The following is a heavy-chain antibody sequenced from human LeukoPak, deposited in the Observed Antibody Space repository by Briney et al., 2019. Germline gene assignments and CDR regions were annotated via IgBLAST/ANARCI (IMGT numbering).Heavy chain of an antibody. Sequence: GGSLRLSCAASGFTFSSYGMHWVRQAPGKGLEWVAVISYDGSNKYYADSVKGRFTISRDNSKNTLYLQMNSLRAEDTAVYYCAKVPNWNYLWFDPWGQGTLVTVSS. J-gene: IGHJ5*02. CDR1: GFTFSSYG. CDR3: AKVPNWNYLWFDP. D-gene: IGHD1-7*01. CDR2: ISYDGSNK. V-gene: IGHV3-30*18.